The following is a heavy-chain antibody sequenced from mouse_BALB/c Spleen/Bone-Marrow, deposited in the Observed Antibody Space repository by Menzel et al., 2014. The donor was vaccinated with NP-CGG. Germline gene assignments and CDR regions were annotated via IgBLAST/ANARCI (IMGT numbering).Heavy chain of an antibody. CDR1: GFTFSSFG. Sequence: VHLVESGGGLVQPGGSRKLSCAASGFTFSSFGMHWVRQAPEKGLEWVAYISDGSSTIYYADTVKGRFTIFRDNPKNTLFLQMTSLRSEDTAMYYCARSDVGGYWGQGTTLTVSS. V-gene: IGHV5-17*02. CDR2: ISDGSSTI. J-gene: IGHJ2*01. CDR3: ARSDVGGY.